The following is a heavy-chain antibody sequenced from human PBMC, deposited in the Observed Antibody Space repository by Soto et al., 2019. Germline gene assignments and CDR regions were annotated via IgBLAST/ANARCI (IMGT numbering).Heavy chain of an antibody. V-gene: IGHV3-30*18. Sequence: QVQLVESGGGVVQPGRSLRLSCAASGFTFSSYGMHWVRQAPGKGLEWVAVISYDGSNKYYADSVKGRFTISRDNSKNTLYLQMNSLRAEDTAVYYYAKGTDYGDIPDYFDYWGQGTPVTVSS. CDR2: ISYDGSNK. J-gene: IGHJ4*02. CDR1: GFTFSSYG. CDR3: AKGTDYGDIPDYFDY. D-gene: IGHD4-17*01.